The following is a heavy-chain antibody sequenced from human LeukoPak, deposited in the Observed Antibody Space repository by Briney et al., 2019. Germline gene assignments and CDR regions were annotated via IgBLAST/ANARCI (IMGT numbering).Heavy chain of an antibody. CDR3: ARVGVHYYDSSGYYRDAFDI. D-gene: IGHD3-22*01. CDR1: GFTFSSYS. V-gene: IGHV3-21*01. CDR2: ISSSSSYI. J-gene: IGHJ3*02. Sequence: GGSLRLSCAASGFTFSSYSMNWVRQAPGKGLEWVSSISSSSSYIYYADSVKGRFTISRDNAKNSLYLQMNSLRAEDTAVYYCARVGVHYYDSSGYYRDAFDIWGQGTMVTVSS.